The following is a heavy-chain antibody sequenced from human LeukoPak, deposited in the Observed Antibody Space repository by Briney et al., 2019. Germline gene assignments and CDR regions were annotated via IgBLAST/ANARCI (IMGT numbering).Heavy chain of an antibody. CDR2: INPNNSGT. V-gene: IGHV1-2*02. J-gene: IGHJ4*02. Sequence: ASVTVSCKASGYTFTDYYMHWVRQAPGQGLEWMGWINPNNSGTNYAQKFQGRVTMTRDTSISTAYMELSRLRSDDTAVYYCARASYYYDSSGYPGYYFDYWGQGTLVTVSS. CDR1: GYTFTDYY. CDR3: ARASYYYDSSGYPGYYFDY. D-gene: IGHD3-22*01.